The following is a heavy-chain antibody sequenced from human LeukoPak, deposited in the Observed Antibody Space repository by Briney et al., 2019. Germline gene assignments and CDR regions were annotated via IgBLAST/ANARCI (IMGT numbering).Heavy chain of an antibody. D-gene: IGHD1-7*01. Sequence: QPGGSLRLSCAASGFTFSSYWMHWVRQAPGKGLVWVSRLNSDGSSTSYADSVKGRFTISRDNAETTLHLQMNNLSAEDTAVYYCARASNRNSINFDYWGQGALVTVPS. V-gene: IGHV3-74*01. CDR3: ARASNRNSINFDY. J-gene: IGHJ4*02. CDR1: GFTFSSYW. CDR2: LNSDGSST.